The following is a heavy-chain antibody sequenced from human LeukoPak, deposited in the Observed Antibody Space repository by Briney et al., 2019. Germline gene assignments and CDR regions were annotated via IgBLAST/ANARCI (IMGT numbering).Heavy chain of an antibody. CDR1: GFTFSSYG. CDR3: ARGSMIVVVTYPFDY. V-gene: IGHV3-48*01. CDR2: ISSSSSTI. D-gene: IGHD3-22*01. Sequence: GGSLRLSCAASGFTFSSYGMTWVRQAPGKGLEWVSYISSSSSTIYYADSVKGRFTISRDNAKNSLYLQLNSLRAEDTAVYYCARGSMIVVVTYPFDYWGQGTLVTVSS. J-gene: IGHJ4*02.